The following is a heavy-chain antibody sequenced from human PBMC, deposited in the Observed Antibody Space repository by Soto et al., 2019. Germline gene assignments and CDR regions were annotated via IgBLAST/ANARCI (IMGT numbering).Heavy chain of an antibody. J-gene: IGHJ6*02. Sequence: SETLSLTCTVSGGSISSSSYYWGWIRQPPGKGLEWIGSIYYSGSTYYNPSLKSRVTISVDTSKNQFSLKLSSVTAADTAVYYCARHRGGAAAGYYYYGMDVWGQGTTVTVS. V-gene: IGHV4-39*01. CDR1: GGSISSSSYY. D-gene: IGHD6-13*01. CDR2: IYYSGST. CDR3: ARHRGGAAAGYYYYGMDV.